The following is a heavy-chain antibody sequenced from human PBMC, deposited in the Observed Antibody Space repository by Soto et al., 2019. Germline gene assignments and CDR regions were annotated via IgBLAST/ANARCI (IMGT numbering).Heavy chain of an antibody. V-gene: IGHV5-51*01. D-gene: IGHD2-2*01. Sequence: PGESLKISCEGSGYSFISYWIGWVRQMPGKGLEWMGIIYPGDSDTSYSPSFQGHVTISADKSISTAYLQWSSLKASDTAMYYCAIRVVNCSSTSCYYYYGMDVWGQGTTVTVSS. J-gene: IGHJ6*02. CDR1: GYSFISYW. CDR2: IYPGDSDT. CDR3: AIRVVNCSSTSCYYYYGMDV.